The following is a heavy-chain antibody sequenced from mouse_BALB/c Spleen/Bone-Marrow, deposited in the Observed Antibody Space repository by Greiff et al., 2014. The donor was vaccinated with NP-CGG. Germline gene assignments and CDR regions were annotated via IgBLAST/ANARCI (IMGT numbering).Heavy chain of an antibody. CDR3: TTYYGSRFTY. CDR1: GFNIKDTY. D-gene: IGHD2-9*01. V-gene: IGHV14-3*02. J-gene: IGHJ3*01. CDR2: IDPANGNT. Sequence: EVQLQQSGAELVKPGASVKLSCTASGFNIKDTYMHWVMQRPEQGLEWIGRIDPANGNTKYDPKFQGKATITADTSSNTAYLQLSSLPSEDTAVYYCTTYYGSRFTYWGQGTLVTVSA.